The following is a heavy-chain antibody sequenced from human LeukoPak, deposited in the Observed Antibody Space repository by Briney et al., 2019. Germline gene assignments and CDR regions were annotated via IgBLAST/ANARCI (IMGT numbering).Heavy chain of an antibody. CDR2: IGGSGGST. D-gene: IGHD6-19*01. Sequence: GGSLRLSCAASGFTFSSYAMSWVRQAPGKGLEWVSAIGGSGGSTYYADSVKGRFTISRDNSKNTLYLQMNSLRAEDTAVYYCAKAPYSSGWSDYFDYWGQGTLVTVSS. V-gene: IGHV3-23*01. CDR3: AKAPYSSGWSDYFDY. J-gene: IGHJ4*02. CDR1: GFTFSSYA.